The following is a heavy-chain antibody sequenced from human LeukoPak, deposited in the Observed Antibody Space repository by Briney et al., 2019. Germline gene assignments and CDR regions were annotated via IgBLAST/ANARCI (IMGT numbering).Heavy chain of an antibody. D-gene: IGHD3-22*01. CDR2: IYTSGST. V-gene: IGHV4-4*07. CDR3: ARETYYYDSSGYHGLLYYYYYGMDV. Sequence: SETLPLTCTVSGGSISSYYWSWIRQPAGKGLEWIGRIYTSGSTNYNPSLKGRVTMSVDTSKNQFSLKLSSVTAADTAVYYCARETYYYDSSGYHGLLYYYYYGMDVWGQGTTVTVSS. CDR1: GGSISSYY. J-gene: IGHJ6*02.